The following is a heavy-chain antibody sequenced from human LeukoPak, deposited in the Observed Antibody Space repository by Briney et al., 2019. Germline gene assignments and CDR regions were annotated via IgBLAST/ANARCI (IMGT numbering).Heavy chain of an antibody. CDR3: VKGSGATNASGDV. CDR2: ISSNGGST. V-gene: IGHV3-64D*06. J-gene: IGHJ6*04. D-gene: IGHD5-12*01. Sequence: PGGSLRLSFSASGFTFSSYAMHGVRQAAGKGLEYVSAISSNGGSTYYADSVKGRFTISRDNSKNTLYLQMSSLRAEDTAVYYCVKGSGATNASGDVWGKGTTVTVSS. CDR1: GFTFSSYA.